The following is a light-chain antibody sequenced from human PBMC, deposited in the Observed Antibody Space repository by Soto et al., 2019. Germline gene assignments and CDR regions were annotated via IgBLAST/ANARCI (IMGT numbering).Light chain of an antibody. V-gene: IGKV3-11*01. CDR3: QHRSNWPPT. CDR1: QSVSTY. Sequence: EIVLTQSPGTLSLSPGERATLYCRASQSVSTYLAWYQQKPGQAPRLLIYDSFNRATGIPARFSGSGSGTDFTLTISSLEPEDFAVYYCQHRSNWPPTFGQGTRLEIK. CDR2: DSF. J-gene: IGKJ5*01.